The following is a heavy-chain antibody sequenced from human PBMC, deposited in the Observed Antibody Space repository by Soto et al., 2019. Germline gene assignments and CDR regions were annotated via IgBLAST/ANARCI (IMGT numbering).Heavy chain of an antibody. Sequence: QVQLQESGPGLVKPSETLSLSCTVSNGSISNFYWNWIRHPAGRGPEWIWRIYASGSPSYNPSLRSRVTMSVDTSKNQFSLKLKSVTAADTAVYYCARSSHKESWFDPWGQGTLVTVSS. V-gene: IGHV4-4*07. CDR1: NGSISNFY. CDR2: IYASGSP. CDR3: ARSSHKESWFDP. J-gene: IGHJ5*02. D-gene: IGHD6-13*01.